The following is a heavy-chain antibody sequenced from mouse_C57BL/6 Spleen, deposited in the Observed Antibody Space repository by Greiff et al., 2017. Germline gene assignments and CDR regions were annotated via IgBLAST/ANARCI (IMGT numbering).Heavy chain of an antibody. CDR3: ARPLLYAMDY. CDR2: IYPGDGDT. Sequence: VQRVASGAELVKPGASVKISCKASGYAFSSYWMNWVKQRPGKGLEWIGQIYPGDGDTNYNGKFKGKATLTADKSSSTAYMQLSSLTSEDSAVYFCARPLLYAMDYWGQGTSVTVSS. J-gene: IGHJ4*01. V-gene: IGHV1-80*01. CDR1: GYAFSSYW. D-gene: IGHD2-10*01.